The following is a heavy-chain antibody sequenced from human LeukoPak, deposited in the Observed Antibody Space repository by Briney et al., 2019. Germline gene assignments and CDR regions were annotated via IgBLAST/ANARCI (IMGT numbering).Heavy chain of an antibody. D-gene: IGHD6-19*01. J-gene: IGHJ5*02. Sequence: GGSLRLSCAASGFTFSSYRMNWVRQAPGKGLEWVSSISSSSTNIYYADSVKGRFTISRDNAKNSLYQQMNSLRAEDTAVYYCARVYSSGWYFDPWGQGTLVTVSS. CDR2: ISSSSTNI. V-gene: IGHV3-21*01. CDR1: GFTFSSYR. CDR3: ARVYSSGWYFDP.